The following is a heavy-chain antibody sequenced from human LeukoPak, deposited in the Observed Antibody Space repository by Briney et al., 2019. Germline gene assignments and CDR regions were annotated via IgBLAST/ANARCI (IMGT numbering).Heavy chain of an antibody. CDR1: GYSFTSYW. J-gene: IGHJ6*02. D-gene: IGHD2-21*02. CDR2: IYPGDSDT. Sequence: GESLKISCKGSGYSFTSYWIGWVRQMPGKGLEWMGIIYPGDSDTRYSPSFQGQVTISADKSISTAYLQWSSLKASDTAMYYCARRGGGLREVVTAKSGYYYGMDVWGQGTTVTVSS. V-gene: IGHV5-51*01. CDR3: ARRGGGLREVVTAKSGYYYGMDV.